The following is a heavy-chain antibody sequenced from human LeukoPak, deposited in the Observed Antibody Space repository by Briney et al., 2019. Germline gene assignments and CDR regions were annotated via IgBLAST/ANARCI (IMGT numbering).Heavy chain of an antibody. CDR1: GFTFSSYA. D-gene: IGHD6-19*01. J-gene: IGHJ4*02. CDR2: ISGSGGST. Sequence: GGSLRLSCAASGFTFSSYAMSWVRQAPGKGLEWVSAISGSGGSTYYPDSLEGRFTISRDNSKNTLFLQMNSLRAEDTAVYYCARSSGWWSLDYWGQGTLVTVSS. CDR3: ARSSGWWSLDY. V-gene: IGHV3-23*01.